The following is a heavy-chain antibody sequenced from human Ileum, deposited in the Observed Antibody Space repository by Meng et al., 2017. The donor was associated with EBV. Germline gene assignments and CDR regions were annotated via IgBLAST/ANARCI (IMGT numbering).Heavy chain of an antibody. D-gene: IGHD6-13*01. CDR2: IYYSGRT. Sequence: GPGQVKPSETLSLACYDTGGPINSSSYYWGWIRQPPGKGLEWIGSIYYSGRTYYNPSFKSRVTISVDTSKNQFSLKLSSVTAADTAVYYCARPIAAAGWFDPWGQGTLVTVSS. V-gene: IGHV4-39*01. J-gene: IGHJ5*02. CDR3: ARPIAAAGWFDP. CDR1: GGPINSSSYY.